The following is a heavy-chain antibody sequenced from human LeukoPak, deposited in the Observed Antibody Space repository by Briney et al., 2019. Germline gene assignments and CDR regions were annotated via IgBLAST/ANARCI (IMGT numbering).Heavy chain of an antibody. V-gene: IGHV1-18*04. D-gene: IGHD5-12*01. J-gene: IGHJ4*02. Sequence: GASVKVSCKTSGYTFSNYGLSWVRQAPGQGLEWMEWINPYNGKTEYAQNYQGRVTMTTDTATNTAYMELKSLRSDDTAVYYCARDREGYEWAIDYWGQGTVVTVSS. CDR2: INPYNGKT. CDR3: ARDREGYEWAIDY. CDR1: GYTFSNYG.